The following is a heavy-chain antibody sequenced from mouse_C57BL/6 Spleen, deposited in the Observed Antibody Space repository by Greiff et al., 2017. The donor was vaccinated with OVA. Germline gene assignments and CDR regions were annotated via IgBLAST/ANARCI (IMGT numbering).Heavy chain of an antibody. CDR2: IYPGSGNT. CDR3: AREVNWDGY. D-gene: IGHD4-1*01. J-gene: IGHJ2*01. Sequence: VQLQQSGPELVKPGASVKISCKASGYSFPSYYIHWVKQRPGQGLEWIGWIYPGSGNTKYNEKFKGKATLTADTSSSTAYMQLSSLTSEDSAVYYCAREVNWDGYWGQGTTLTVSS. CDR1: GYSFPSYY. V-gene: IGHV1-66*01.